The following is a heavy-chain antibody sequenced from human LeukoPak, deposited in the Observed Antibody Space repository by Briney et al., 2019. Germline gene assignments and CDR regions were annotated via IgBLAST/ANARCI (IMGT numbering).Heavy chain of an antibody. V-gene: IGHV4-30-4*08. D-gene: IGHD6-13*01. CDR2: IYYSGST. Sequence: SETLSLTCTVSVGSISSGDYYWSWIRQPPGKGLEWIGYIYYSGSTFYNPSLKTRVTISVDTSKNQFSLKLSSVTAADTAVYYCARLLPRYSSSWYVDYWGQGTLVTVSS. CDR3: ARLLPRYSSSWYVDY. CDR1: VGSISSGDYY. J-gene: IGHJ4*02.